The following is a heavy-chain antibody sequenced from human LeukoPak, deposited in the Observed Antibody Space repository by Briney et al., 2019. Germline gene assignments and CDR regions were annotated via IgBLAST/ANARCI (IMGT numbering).Heavy chain of an antibody. D-gene: IGHD1-26*01. J-gene: IGHJ4*02. Sequence: NASETLSLTCTVSGVSISTSTYYWAWIRQPPGKGLEWIGSMFYRGSTYYNPSLKSRVTISVDTSKNQFSLKLSSVTASDTAIFYCARQGGWGGAASLIEYWGQGTLVTVSS. V-gene: IGHV4-39*01. CDR1: GVSISTSTYY. CDR3: ARQGGWGGAASLIEY. CDR2: MFYRGST.